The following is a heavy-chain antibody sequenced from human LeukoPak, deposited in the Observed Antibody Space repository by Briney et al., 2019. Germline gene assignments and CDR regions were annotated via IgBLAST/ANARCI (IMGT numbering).Heavy chain of an antibody. D-gene: IGHD3-22*01. V-gene: IGHV3-23*01. CDR1: GFAFSNYA. CDR3: ARDNYYDSSGLGY. J-gene: IGHJ4*02. Sequence: GGSLRLSCAASGFAFSNYAMSWVRQAPGKGLEWVSAISGSGGSTYYADSVKGRFTISRDNAKNSLYLQMNSLRAEDTAVYYCARDNYYDSSGLGYWGQGTLVTVSS. CDR2: ISGSGGST.